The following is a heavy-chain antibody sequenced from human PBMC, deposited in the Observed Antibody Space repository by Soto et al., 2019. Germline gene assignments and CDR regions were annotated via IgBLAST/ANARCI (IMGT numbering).Heavy chain of an antibody. Sequence: PSETLSLTCTVSGGSISGYYWSWIRQPPGKRLEWLGYIYYTGSTNYNPSLRSRVTISIDTSKNQFSLKLSSVTAADTAVYYCARYPRLDYWGQGTLVTVSS. J-gene: IGHJ4*02. CDR1: GGSISGYY. CDR2: IYYTGST. V-gene: IGHV4-59*08. CDR3: ARYPRLDY.